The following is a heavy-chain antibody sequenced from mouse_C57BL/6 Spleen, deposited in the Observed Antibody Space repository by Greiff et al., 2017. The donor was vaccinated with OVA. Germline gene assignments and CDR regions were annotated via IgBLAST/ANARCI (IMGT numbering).Heavy chain of an antibody. CDR3: ARRTMVDYYAMDY. V-gene: IGHV1-39*01. D-gene: IGHD2-3*01. CDR2: INPNYGAT. CDR1: GYSFTSYY. J-gene: IGHJ4*01. Sequence: EVQLQQSGPELVKPGASVKISCKASGYSFTSYYMNWVKQSHGKGLEWIGVINPNYGATRYNQKFKGKATLTVDQSSCTAYMQLHCLTSSDSAAYYCARRTMVDYYAMDYWGQGTPVTVSS.